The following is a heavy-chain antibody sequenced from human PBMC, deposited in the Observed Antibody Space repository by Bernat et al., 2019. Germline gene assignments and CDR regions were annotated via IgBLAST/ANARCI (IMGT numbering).Heavy chain of an antibody. V-gene: IGHV3-74*03. J-gene: IGHJ5*02. CDR1: GFLISSYW. D-gene: IGHD3-10*01. Sequence: EEQLVESGGGLIQAGGSLRLSCRASGFLISSYWMHWVRLVPGKGLQWVSRIRSDGSSATYADFVQDRFSISRNNVKNTLYLQMDGLRGEDTATYFCAREQSHWGVHWLDPWGQGTRVTVTS. CDR3: AREQSHWGVHWLDP. CDR2: IRSDGSSA.